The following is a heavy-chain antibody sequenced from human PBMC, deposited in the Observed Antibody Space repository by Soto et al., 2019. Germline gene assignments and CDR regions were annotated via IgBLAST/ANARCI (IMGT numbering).Heavy chain of an antibody. D-gene: IGHD7-27*01. CDR1: GFSLSTSGVG. J-gene: IGHJ6*02. Sequence: QITLKESGPTLVKPTQTLTLTCTFSGFSLSTSGVGVGWIRQPPGKALEWLALIYWDDDKRYSPSLKSRLTSTXXPXKXXGVLTMTNMDPVDTATYYCAHSLGSLGYYYYGMDVWGQGTTVTVSS. CDR2: IYWDDDK. V-gene: IGHV2-5*02. CDR3: AHSLGSLGYYYYGMDV.